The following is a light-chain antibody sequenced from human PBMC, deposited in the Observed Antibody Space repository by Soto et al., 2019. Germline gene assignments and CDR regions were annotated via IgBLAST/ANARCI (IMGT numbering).Light chain of an antibody. CDR2: DND. Sequence: QSVLTQPPSVSAAPGQKVTTSCSGRRSNIGNKFVSWYQQFPGTIPRLLIYDNDKRPSGISDRFSGSKSGTSATLVITVLQTGDEADYYCGTWGNSLSGVVFGGGTKVTVL. V-gene: IGLV1-51*01. J-gene: IGLJ2*01. CDR3: GTWGNSLSGVV. CDR1: RSNIGNKF.